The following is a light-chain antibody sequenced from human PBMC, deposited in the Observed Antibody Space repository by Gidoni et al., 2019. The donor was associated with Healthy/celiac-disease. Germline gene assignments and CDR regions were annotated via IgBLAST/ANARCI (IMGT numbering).Light chain of an antibody. J-gene: IGLJ3*02. CDR1: RLRSYY. CDR2: VKN. V-gene: IGLV3-19*01. CDR3: NSRDISGNHWV. Sequence: SSELTQDPAVSVALGKTVRITCQGDRLRSYYASWYQKKLGHAPVLVIYVKNNRPSGIPDRFSGSSSGNTASLTITGAQAEDEADYYCNSRDISGNHWVFGGGTTLTVL.